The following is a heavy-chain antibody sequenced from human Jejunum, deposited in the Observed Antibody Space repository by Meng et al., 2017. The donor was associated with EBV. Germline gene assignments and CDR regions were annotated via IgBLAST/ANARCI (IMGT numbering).Heavy chain of an antibody. V-gene: IGHV4-39*01. J-gene: IGHJ4*02. CDR2: YYNSGST. CDR1: GCSISSSSYY. D-gene: IGHD1-26*01. Sequence: QLQLQESGPGLVKPSETLSLTCTVPGCSISSSSYYWGWIRQPPGKGLEWIGTYYNSGSTYYNPSLKSRVTISVDTSKNQFSLKLISVTAADTAAYYCARQGPSGRTFDYWGQGTLVIVSA. CDR3: ARQGPSGRTFDY.